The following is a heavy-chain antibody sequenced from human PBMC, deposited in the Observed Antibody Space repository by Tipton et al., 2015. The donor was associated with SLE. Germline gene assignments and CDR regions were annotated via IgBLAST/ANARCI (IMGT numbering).Heavy chain of an antibody. Sequence: TLSLTCAVYGGSFSGFYWSWIRQPPGKGLEWIAYIHSSGSTNYNPSLKRRVTISADTSKNQFSRKVSSVTAADTAVYYCARHADTVPGGVLPMNYYHYGMDVWGQGTTVTVSS. CDR3: ARHADTVPGGVLPMNYYHYGMDV. V-gene: IGHV4-59*13. CDR2: IHSSGST. J-gene: IGHJ6*02. CDR1: GGSFSGFY. D-gene: IGHD3-10*01.